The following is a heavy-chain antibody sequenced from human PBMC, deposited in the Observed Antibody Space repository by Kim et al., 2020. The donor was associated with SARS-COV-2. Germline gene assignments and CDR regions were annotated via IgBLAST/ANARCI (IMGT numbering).Heavy chain of an antibody. Sequence: SVKVSCKAYGGTFSSYAISGVRQAPGQGLEWMGGIIPIFGTANYAQKFQGRVTITADESTSTAYMELSSLRSEDTAVYYCARSLVHCITIYPSCYGMDVWGQGTTVTVSS. D-gene: IGHD3-9*01. V-gene: IGHV1-69*13. J-gene: IGHJ6*02. CDR3: ARSLVHCITIYPSCYGMDV. CDR2: IIPIFGTA. CDR1: GGTFSSYA.